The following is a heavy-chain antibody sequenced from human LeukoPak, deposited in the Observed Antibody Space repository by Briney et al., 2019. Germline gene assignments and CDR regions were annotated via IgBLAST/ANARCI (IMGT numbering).Heavy chain of an antibody. D-gene: IGHD3-9*01. CDR2: IFYSGST. Sequence: SETLSLTCTVSGGSISTSNYYWGWIRQPPGKGLEWIGNIFYSGSTYYSPSLRSRVTISLDTSRNQFSLKLSSVTAADTAVYYCARTLTGYSIADYWGQGTLVTVSS. CDR3: ARTLTGYSIADY. CDR1: GGSISTSNYY. V-gene: IGHV4-39*07. J-gene: IGHJ4*02.